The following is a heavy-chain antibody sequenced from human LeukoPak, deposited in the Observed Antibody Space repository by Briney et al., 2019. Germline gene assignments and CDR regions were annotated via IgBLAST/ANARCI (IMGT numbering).Heavy chain of an antibody. J-gene: IGHJ4*02. Sequence: GRSLRLSCAASGFTFNIYGMHWVRQAPGKGLEWVAGISYDEMYQYYADSVKGRFTISRDNSKNTLFLQTNSLRAEDTAIYYCAKDRDYYGSGSDYWGQGTLVTVSS. CDR3: AKDRDYYGSGSDY. CDR1: GFTFNIYG. V-gene: IGHV3-30*18. D-gene: IGHD3-10*01. CDR2: ISYDEMYQ.